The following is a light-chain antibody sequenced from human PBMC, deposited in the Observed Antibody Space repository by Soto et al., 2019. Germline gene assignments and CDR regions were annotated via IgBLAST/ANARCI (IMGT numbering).Light chain of an antibody. CDR2: GAS. J-gene: IGKJ2*01. CDR3: QQTFSPPYT. Sequence: EIVMTQSPATLSVSPGERATLSCRASQSVSSNLAWYQQKPGQAPRLLIYGASTRATGIPARFSGSGSGTEFTLTISSLQPDDFATYFCQQTFSPPYTFGQGT. V-gene: IGKV3-15*01. CDR1: QSVSSN.